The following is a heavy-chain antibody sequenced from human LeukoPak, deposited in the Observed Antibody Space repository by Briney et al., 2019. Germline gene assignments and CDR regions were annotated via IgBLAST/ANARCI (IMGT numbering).Heavy chain of an antibody. CDR1: GFTFRSYA. CDR2: IYYSGSI. V-gene: IGHV4-59*12. J-gene: IGHJ6*02. Sequence: PGGSLRLSCAASGFTFRSYAMSWIRQPPGQGLEYIGYIYYSGSIHYNPSLKSRVTMSVDTSKNQFSLKLSSVTAADTAVYYCAREGPYSSGWYTGSLVYYYGMDVWGQGTTVTVSS. CDR3: AREGPYSSGWYTGSLVYYYGMDV. D-gene: IGHD6-19*01.